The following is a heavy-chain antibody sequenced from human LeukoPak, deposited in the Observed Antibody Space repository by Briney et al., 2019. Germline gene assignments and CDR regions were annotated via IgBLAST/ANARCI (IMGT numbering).Heavy chain of an antibody. Sequence: GGSLRLSCAASGFTFSTYGMSWVRQAPGKGLEWVANIKQDGSENYYVDSVKGRFTISRDNAENSLYLQMNSLRAEDTAVYYCARPPRGGYWGQGTLVTVSS. CDR1: GFTFSTYG. CDR2: IKQDGSEN. V-gene: IGHV3-7*01. D-gene: IGHD3-10*01. CDR3: ARPPRGGY. J-gene: IGHJ4*02.